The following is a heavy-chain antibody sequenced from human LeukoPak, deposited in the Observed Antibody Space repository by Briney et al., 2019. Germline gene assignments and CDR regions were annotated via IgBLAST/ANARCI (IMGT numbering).Heavy chain of an antibody. CDR1: GFTFSIYP. CDR3: VKADYYDTSNYYYRYFQY. V-gene: IGHV3-64D*09. D-gene: IGHD3-22*01. CDR2: ISSNGGST. Sequence: GGSLRLSCSASGFTFSIYPMHWVRQAPGKGLEYVSAISSNGGSTYYADSVKGRFTISRDNSKNTLYLQVSSLRAEDTAVYYCVKADYYDTSNYYYRYFQYWGQGTLVTVSS. J-gene: IGHJ1*01.